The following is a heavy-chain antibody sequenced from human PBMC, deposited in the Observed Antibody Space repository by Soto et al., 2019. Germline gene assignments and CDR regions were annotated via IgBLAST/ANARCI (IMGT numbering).Heavy chain of an antibody. Sequence: SETLSLTCAVYGGSFSGYYWSWIRQPPGKGLEWIGEINHSGSTNYNPSLKSRVTISVDTSKNQFSLKLSSVTAADTAVYYCARVSAFGVVPGLYYFDYWGQGTLVTVSS. D-gene: IGHD3-3*01. CDR2: INHSGST. CDR3: ARVSAFGVVPGLYYFDY. CDR1: GGSFSGYY. V-gene: IGHV4-34*01. J-gene: IGHJ4*02.